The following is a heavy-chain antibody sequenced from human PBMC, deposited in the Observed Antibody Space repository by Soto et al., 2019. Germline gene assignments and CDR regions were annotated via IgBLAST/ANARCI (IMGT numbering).Heavy chain of an antibody. V-gene: IGHV3-30-3*01. Sequence: GGSLRLSCAASGFTFSSYAMHWVRQAPGKGLEWVAVISYDGSNKYYADSVKGRFTISRDNSKNTLYLQMNSLRAEDTAVYYCARDSPAERYFDWLLFSGKDVWGQGTTVTVSS. CDR1: GFTFSSYA. CDR2: ISYDGSNK. J-gene: IGHJ6*02. CDR3: ARDSPAERYFDWLLFSGKDV. D-gene: IGHD3-9*01.